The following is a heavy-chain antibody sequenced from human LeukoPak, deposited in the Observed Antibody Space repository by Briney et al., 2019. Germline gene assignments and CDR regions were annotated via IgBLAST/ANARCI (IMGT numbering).Heavy chain of an antibody. Sequence: GGSLRLSCAASGFTFSSYAMSWVRQAPGKGLEWVSAISGSGGSTYYADSVKGRFTISRDNSKNTLYLQMNSLRAEDTAVYYWAKDRDEYSSSSPQLFDYWGQGTLVTVSS. CDR2: ISGSGGST. J-gene: IGHJ4*02. V-gene: IGHV3-23*01. CDR1: GFTFSSYA. CDR3: AKDRDEYSSSSPQLFDY. D-gene: IGHD6-6*01.